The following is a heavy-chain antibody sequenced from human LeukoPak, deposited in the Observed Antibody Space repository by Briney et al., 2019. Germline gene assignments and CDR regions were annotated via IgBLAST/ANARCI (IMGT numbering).Heavy chain of an antibody. V-gene: IGHV3-30*18. CDR1: GFTFSSYA. CDR2: TSSDGSRI. D-gene: IGHD3-10*01. Sequence: GGSLRLSCAASGFTFSSYAMSWVRQAPGRGLECVAVTSSDGSRIYYVDSVKGRFTISRDNSKNTLYLQMNSLRAEDTAMYYCAKKVAGGFDAPLDSWGQGTLVTVSS. J-gene: IGHJ4*02. CDR3: AKKVAGGFDAPLDS.